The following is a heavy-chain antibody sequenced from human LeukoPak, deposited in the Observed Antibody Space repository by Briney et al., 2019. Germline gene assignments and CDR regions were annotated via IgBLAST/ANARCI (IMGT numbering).Heavy chain of an antibody. J-gene: IGHJ4*02. CDR2: ISSSSSYI. V-gene: IGHV3-21*01. CDR3: ARDSGYSSSWYLTD. CDR1: GFTFSSYD. D-gene: IGHD6-13*01. Sequence: GRSLRLSCAASGFTFSSYDMNWVRQAPGKGLEWVSSISSSSSYIYYADSVKGRFTISRDNARNSLYLQMNSLRAEDTAVYYCARDSGYSSSWYLTDWGQGTLVTVSS.